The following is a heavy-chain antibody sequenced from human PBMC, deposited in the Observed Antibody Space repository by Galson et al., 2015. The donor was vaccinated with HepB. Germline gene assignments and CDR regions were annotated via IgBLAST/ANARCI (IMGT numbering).Heavy chain of an antibody. J-gene: IGHJ3*02. CDR2: VIPIFGTT. V-gene: IGHV1-69*06. D-gene: IGHD2-21*02. CDR3: AREVELVVVTPTHAFDI. CDR1: GGTFNNYA. Sequence: SVKVSCKASGGTFNNYAISWVRQAPGQGLEWMGGVIPIFGTTNYAQKFQGRVTITADKSTSTAYLNLSSLRSEDTAVYYCAREVELVVVTPTHAFDIWGQGTMVTVSS.